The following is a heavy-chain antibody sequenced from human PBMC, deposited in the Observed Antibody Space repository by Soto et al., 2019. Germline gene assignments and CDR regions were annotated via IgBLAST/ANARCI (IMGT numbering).Heavy chain of an antibody. CDR1: GFTFSNAW. CDR2: IKSKTDGGTT. V-gene: IGHV3-15*01. D-gene: IGHD3-22*01. J-gene: IGHJ4*02. Sequence: EGSLRLSCAASGFTFSNAWMSWVRQAPGKGLEWVGRIKSKTDGGTTDYAAPVKGRFTISRDDSKNTLYLQMNSLKTEDTAVYYCTTDIRGVPTMIVVVPTDYWGQGTLVTVSS. CDR3: TTDIRGVPTMIVVVPTDY.